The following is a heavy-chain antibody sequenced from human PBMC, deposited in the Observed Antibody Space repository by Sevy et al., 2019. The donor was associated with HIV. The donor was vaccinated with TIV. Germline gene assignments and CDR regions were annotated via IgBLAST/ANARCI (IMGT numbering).Heavy chain of an antibody. CDR2: ISSSGSTI. D-gene: IGHD1-26*01. V-gene: IGHV3-11*01. J-gene: IGHJ5*02. CDR3: ARDRFGRELNDGRFDP. CDR1: GFTFNDYY. Sequence: GGSLRLSCAASGFTFNDYYMSWIRQAPGKGLEWVSYISSSGSTIYYADSVKGRFTISRDNAKNSLYLQMNSLRAEDTAVYYCARDRFGRELNDGRFDPWGQGTLVTVSS.